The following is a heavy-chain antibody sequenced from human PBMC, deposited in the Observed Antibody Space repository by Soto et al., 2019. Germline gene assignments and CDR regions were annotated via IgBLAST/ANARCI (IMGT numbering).Heavy chain of an antibody. CDR1: GFTFSGYY. V-gene: IGHV3-11*01. CDR2: ISTSGSTI. D-gene: IGHD3-10*01. J-gene: IGHJ4*02. Sequence: QVQLVESGGGLVKPGGSLRLSCAASGFTFSGYYMSWIRPAPGEGLEWVSYISTSGSTIHYAYSLKGRFTISRDNAKNSLYLQMNSLRAEDTAVYYCARDSGGRIRDVGFDYWGQGTLVTVSS. CDR3: ARDSGGRIRDVGFDY.